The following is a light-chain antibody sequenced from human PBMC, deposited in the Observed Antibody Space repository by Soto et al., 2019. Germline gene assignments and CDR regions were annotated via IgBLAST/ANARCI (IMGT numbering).Light chain of an antibody. V-gene: IGKV1-27*01. CDR1: QGIKNY. J-gene: IGKJ1*01. Sequence: DIQVTQYPSSLSASVGDRVTITCRASQGIKNYLAWYQQKPGESPKLLIYAASTLESGIPPRFSGSGSGTEFTLTISSLQPDDFATYYCRQYSSYWTVAPVTQVEIK. CDR3: RQYSSYWT. CDR2: AAS.